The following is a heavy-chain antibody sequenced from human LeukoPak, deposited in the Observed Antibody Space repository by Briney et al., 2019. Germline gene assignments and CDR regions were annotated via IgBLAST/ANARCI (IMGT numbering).Heavy chain of an antibody. J-gene: IGHJ4*02. CDR2: IYPGDSDT. CDR1: GYSFPDYW. D-gene: IGHD3-22*01. Sequence: NRGESLKISCKASGYSFPDYWIGWVRQMPGKGLEWMGIIYPGDSDTRYSPSFQGQVTISADKSITTAYLQWSSLKASDTAMYYCARRTSGYKYYFDYWGQGTLVTVSS. V-gene: IGHV5-51*01. CDR3: ARRTSGYKYYFDY.